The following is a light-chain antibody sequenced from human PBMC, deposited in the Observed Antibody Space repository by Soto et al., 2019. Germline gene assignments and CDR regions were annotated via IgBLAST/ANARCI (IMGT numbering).Light chain of an antibody. CDR1: QSVLSSSNNKNY. J-gene: IGKJ2*01. CDR3: QQYYSSPYS. V-gene: IGKV4-1*01. Sequence: DIVMTQSPDSLAVSLGERATINCKSSQSVLSSSNNKNYLAWFQHKPGQPPKLLIYWASTRESGVPDPFSGSGSGTDFTPTISSLQAEDVAVYYCQQYYSSPYSFGQGTKLEIK. CDR2: WAS.